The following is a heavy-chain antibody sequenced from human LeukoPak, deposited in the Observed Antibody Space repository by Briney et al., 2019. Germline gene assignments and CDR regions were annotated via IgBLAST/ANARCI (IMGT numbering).Heavy chain of an antibody. V-gene: IGHV1-8*01. CDR1: GYDFTRYD. D-gene: IGHD3-22*01. Sequence: ASVKVSCKASGYDFTRYDINWVRLAPGQGLEWMGWMNPNNGDTGYAQNFQGRVTMTTDTSTSTAYMELRSLRSDDTAVYYCARDLSDYYDSSGLFDYWGQGTLVTVSS. CDR3: ARDLSDYYDSSGLFDY. CDR2: MNPNNGDT. J-gene: IGHJ4*02.